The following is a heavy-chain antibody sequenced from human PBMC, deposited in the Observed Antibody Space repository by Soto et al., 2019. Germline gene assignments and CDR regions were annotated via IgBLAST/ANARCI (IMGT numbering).Heavy chain of an antibody. D-gene: IGHD6-6*01. CDR1: GGSFSGYY. J-gene: IGHJ6*03. V-gene: IGHV4-34*01. CDR3: ARGGRIAARPGGPTYYYYMDV. Sequence: SETLSLTCAVYGGSFSGYYWSWIRQPPGKGLEWIGEINHSGSTNYNPSLKSRVTISVDTSKNQFSLKLSSVTAADTAVYYCARGGRIAARPGGPTYYYYMDVRGKGTTVTVSS. CDR2: INHSGST.